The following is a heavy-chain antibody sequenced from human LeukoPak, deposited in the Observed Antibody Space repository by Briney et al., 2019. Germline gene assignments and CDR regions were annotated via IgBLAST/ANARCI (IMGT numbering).Heavy chain of an antibody. D-gene: IGHD4-17*01. Sequence: GGSLRLSCAASGFTFSSYAMSWVRQAPGKGLVWVSHINSDGSSTSYADSVKGRFTISRDNAKNTLYLQMNSLRAEDTAVYYCARDSPYGDYDYWAQGALVTVSS. V-gene: IGHV3-74*01. CDR3: ARDSPYGDYDY. CDR1: GFTFSSYA. CDR2: INSDGSST. J-gene: IGHJ4*02.